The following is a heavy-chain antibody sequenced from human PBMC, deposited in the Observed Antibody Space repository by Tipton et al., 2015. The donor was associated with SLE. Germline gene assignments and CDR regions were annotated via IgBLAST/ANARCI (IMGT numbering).Heavy chain of an antibody. CDR2: IYYSGST. J-gene: IGHJ2*01. V-gene: IGHV4-39*07. Sequence: TLSLTCTVSGGSISSSSYYWGWIRQPPGKGLEWIGSIYYSGSTYYNPSLKSRVTISVDTSKNQFSLKLSSVTAADTAVYYCARDLFGKDFDLWGRGTLVTVSS. CDR1: GGSISSSSYY. D-gene: IGHD3-3*01. CDR3: ARDLFGKDFDL.